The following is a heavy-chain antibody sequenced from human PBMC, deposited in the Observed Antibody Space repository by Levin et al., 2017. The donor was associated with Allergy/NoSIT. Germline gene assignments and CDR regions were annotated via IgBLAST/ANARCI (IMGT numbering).Heavy chain of an antibody. CDR1: GYTFTGYY. CDR2: INPNSGGT. D-gene: IGHD6-13*01. J-gene: IGHJ3*02. Sequence: ASVKVSCKASGYTFTGYYMHWVRQAPGQGLEWMGWINPNSGGTNYAQKFQGRVTMTRDTSISTAYMELSRLRSDDTAVYYCASGVEQQLVRRAFDIWGQGTMVTVSS. V-gene: IGHV1-2*02. CDR3: ASGVEQQLVRRAFDI.